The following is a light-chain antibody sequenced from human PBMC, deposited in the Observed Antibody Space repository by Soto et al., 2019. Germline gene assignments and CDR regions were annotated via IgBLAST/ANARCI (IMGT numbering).Light chain of an antibody. V-gene: IGKV1-5*03. Sequence: MTQSPATLSVSPGERVTISCRASQTINRWLAWYQQKPGKAPKLLIYKASSLESGVPSRLSGSGSRTEFTLTITSLQPDDFATYYYQQYNSYWTFCQGTKVDIK. J-gene: IGKJ1*01. CDR1: QTINRW. CDR3: QQYNSYWT. CDR2: KAS.